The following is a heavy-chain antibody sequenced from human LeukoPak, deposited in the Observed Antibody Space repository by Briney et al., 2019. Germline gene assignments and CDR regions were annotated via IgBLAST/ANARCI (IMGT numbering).Heavy chain of an antibody. CDR3: AKDHTFDI. CDR2: ISYDGSNK. CDR1: GFTFSSYW. V-gene: IGHV3-30*18. Sequence: GGSLRLSCAASGFTFSSYWMSWVRQAPGKGLEWVAVISYDGSNKYYADSVKGRFTISRDNSKNTLYLQMNSLRAEDTAVYYCAKDHTFDIWGQGTMVTVSS. J-gene: IGHJ3*02.